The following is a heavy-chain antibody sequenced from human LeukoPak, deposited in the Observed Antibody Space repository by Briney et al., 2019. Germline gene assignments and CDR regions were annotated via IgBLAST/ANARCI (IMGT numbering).Heavy chain of an antibody. D-gene: IGHD4-17*01. V-gene: IGHV6-1*01. CDR1: GDSVSSNSAA. CDR2: TYYRSKWYN. J-gene: IGHJ6*03. Sequence: SQTLSLTCAISGDSVSSNSAAWNWIRQSPSRGLEWLGRTYYRSKWYNDYAVSVKSRITINPDTSKNQFSLQLNSVTPEDTAVYYCARALLYGDTYYYYYMDVWGKGTTVTISS. CDR3: ARALLYGDTYYYYYMDV.